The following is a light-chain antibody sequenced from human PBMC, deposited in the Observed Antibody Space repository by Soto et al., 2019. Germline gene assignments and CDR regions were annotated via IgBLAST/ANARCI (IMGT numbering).Light chain of an antibody. CDR3: ASLTTPNVV. V-gene: IGLV2-14*01. J-gene: IGLJ1*01. Sequence: QSALTQPASVSGSPGQSITISCTVTSSDVGAYNLVSWYQHLPDKAPKLIISEVTNRPSGVSDRFSGSKSGNTASLTISGLQAEDEADYYCASLTTPNVVFGSGTKVTVL. CDR1: SSDVGAYNL. CDR2: EVT.